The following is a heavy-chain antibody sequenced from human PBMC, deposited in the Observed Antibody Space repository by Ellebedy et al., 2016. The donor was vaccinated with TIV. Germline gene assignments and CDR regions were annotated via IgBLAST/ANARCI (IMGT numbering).Heavy chain of an antibody. J-gene: IGHJ4*02. CDR2: IDPSDSYT. V-gene: IGHV5-10-1*04. Sequence: ASVKVSCKGSGYSFSSHWISWVRQMPGKGLEWMGRIDPSDSYTNYSPSFQGQVTISADKSISTAYLQWSSLKASDNAMYYCVGDILTGQIYWGQGTLVTVSS. D-gene: IGHD3-9*01. CDR3: VGDILTGQIY. CDR1: GYSFSSHW.